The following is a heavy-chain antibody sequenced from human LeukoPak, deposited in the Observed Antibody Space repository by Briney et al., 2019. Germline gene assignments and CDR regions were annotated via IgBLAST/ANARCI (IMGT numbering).Heavy chain of an antibody. CDR2: INPRGGST. D-gene: IGHD2-21*02. CDR1: GYTFTNYF. CDR3: ARRDCVGDCYSNWFDP. V-gene: IGHV1-46*01. Sequence: ASVTVSCKASGYTFTNYFMHWVRQAPGQGLEGMGIINPRGGSTGYAQKFQGRITMTTDISTRTVYMELSSLESEDTAVYYCARRDCVGDCYSNWFDPWGQGPLVTISS. J-gene: IGHJ5*02.